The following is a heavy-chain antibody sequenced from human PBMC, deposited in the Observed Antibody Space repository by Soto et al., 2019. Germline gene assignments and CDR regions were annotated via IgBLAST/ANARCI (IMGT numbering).Heavy chain of an antibody. CDR2: ISYDGSNK. CDR3: AKDEGIAVAGGFDY. V-gene: IGHV3-30*18. Sequence: GGSLRLSCAASGFTFSSYGMHWVRQAPGKGLEWVAVISYDGSNKYYADSVKGRFTISRDNSKNTLYLQMNSLRAEDTAVYYCAKDEGIAVAGGFDYWGQGTLVTVS. D-gene: IGHD6-19*01. J-gene: IGHJ4*02. CDR1: GFTFSSYG.